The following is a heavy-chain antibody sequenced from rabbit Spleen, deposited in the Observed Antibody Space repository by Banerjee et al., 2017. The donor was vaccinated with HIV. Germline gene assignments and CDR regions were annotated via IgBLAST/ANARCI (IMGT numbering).Heavy chain of an antibody. CDR3: ARDTGTSFSTYGMDL. CDR2: IAGSSSGFT. Sequence: QEQLVESGGGLVKPEGSLKLSCTASGFSFSNKAVMCWVRQAPGKGLEWISCIAGSSSGFTYSATWATGRFTISKTSSITVTLQMTSLTVADTATYFCARDTGTSFSTYGMDLWGQGTLVTVS. D-gene: IGHD7-1*01. J-gene: IGHJ6*01. CDR1: GFSFSNKAV. V-gene: IGHV1S45*01.